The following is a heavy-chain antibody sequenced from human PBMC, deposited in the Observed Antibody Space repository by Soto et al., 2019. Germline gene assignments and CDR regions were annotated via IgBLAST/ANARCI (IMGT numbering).Heavy chain of an antibody. V-gene: IGHV1-69*01. Sequence: QVQLVQSGAEVKKPGSSVKVSCEASGGTFSSYPINWVRQAPGQGLEWMGGIIPFFGTSNYAQKFQGRVTIPADDSTSTAYMELRSLRSDDTAVYYCARVGHITNYGRAVWGQGPTVTVSS. CDR1: GGTFSSYP. CDR2: IIPFFGTS. CDR3: ARVGHITNYGRAV. D-gene: IGHD1-26*01. J-gene: IGHJ6*02.